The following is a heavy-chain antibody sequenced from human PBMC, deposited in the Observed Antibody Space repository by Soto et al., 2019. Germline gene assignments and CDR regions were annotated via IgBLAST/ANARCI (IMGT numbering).Heavy chain of an antibody. V-gene: IGHV3-21*01. Sequence: PGGSLRLSCAASGFTFSSYSMNWVRQAPGKGLEWVSSISSSSSYIYYADSVKGRFTISRDNAKNSLYLQMNSLRAEDTAVYYCARDLSGNSIFGVVIIPNWFDPWGQEPWSPSPQ. CDR2: ISSSSSYI. CDR3: ARDLSGNSIFGVVIIPNWFDP. J-gene: IGHJ5*02. D-gene: IGHD3-3*01. CDR1: GFTFSSYS.